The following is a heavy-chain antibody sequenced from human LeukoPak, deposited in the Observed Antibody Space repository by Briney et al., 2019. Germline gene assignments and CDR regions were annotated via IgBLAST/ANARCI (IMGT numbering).Heavy chain of an antibody. J-gene: IGHJ5*02. V-gene: IGHV1-2*02. Sequence: ASVKVSCKASGYTFAGYHVHWVRQAPGQGLEWMGWINPNSGGTNSAQKFQGRATMTRDTSISTAYMELSGLSSHDTAIYYCTRDRPYTATMWFDTWGQGTLVTVSS. CDR1: GYTFAGYH. CDR3: TRDRPYTATMWFDT. CDR2: INPNSGGT. D-gene: IGHD5-18*01.